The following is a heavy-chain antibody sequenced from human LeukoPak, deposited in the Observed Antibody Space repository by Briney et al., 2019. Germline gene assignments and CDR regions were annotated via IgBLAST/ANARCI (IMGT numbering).Heavy chain of an antibody. Sequence: GGSLRLSCAASGFTFSSYAMSWVRQAPGKGLEWVSAISGSGGSTYYADSVKGRFTISRDNSKNTLYLQMNSLRAEDTAVYYCGRASGYCTSTSCPPDYWGQGTLVTVSS. V-gene: IGHV3-23*01. D-gene: IGHD2-2*01. CDR2: ISGSGGST. CDR3: GRASGYCTSTSCPPDY. CDR1: GFTFSSYA. J-gene: IGHJ4*02.